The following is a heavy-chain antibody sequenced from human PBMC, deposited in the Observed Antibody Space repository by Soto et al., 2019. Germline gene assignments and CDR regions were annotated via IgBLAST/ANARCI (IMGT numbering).Heavy chain of an antibody. J-gene: IGHJ5*02. CDR2: IYYSGST. CDR3: ASADIVVVPAAPPGSGHWFDP. D-gene: IGHD2-2*01. CDR1: GGSISSSSYY. Sequence: SETLSLTCTVSGGSISSSSYYWGWIRQPPGKGLEWIGSIYYSGSTYYNPSLKSRVTISVDTSKNQFSLKLSSVTAADTAVYYCASADIVVVPAAPPGSGHWFDPWGQGTLVTVSS. V-gene: IGHV4-39*01.